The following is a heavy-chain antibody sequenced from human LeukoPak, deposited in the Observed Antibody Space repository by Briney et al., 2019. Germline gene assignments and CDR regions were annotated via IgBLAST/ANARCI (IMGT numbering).Heavy chain of an antibody. CDR3: ARDLGQYYDTSDNWFDP. CDR2: INSDGINT. V-gene: IGHV3-74*01. D-gene: IGHD3-22*01. Sequence: GGSLRLSCAASGFTFSNYWMHWVRHAPGKGLVWVSRINSDGINTGYADSVKGRFTISRDNAKNTLNLQMNSLRAEDTAVYYCARDLGQYYDTSDNWFDPWGQGTLVTVSS. J-gene: IGHJ5*02. CDR1: GFTFSNYW.